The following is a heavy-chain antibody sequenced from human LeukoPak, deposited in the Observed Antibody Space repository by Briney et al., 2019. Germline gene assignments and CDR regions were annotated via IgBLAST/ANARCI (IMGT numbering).Heavy chain of an antibody. V-gene: IGHV4-34*01. J-gene: IGHJ4*02. CDR2: INHCGST. CDR1: GGSFSGYY. CDR3: ARGEGGSSYSVYFDY. Sequence: SETLSLTCAVYGGSFSGYYWSWIRQPPGKGLEWIGEINHCGSTNYNPSLKSRVTISVDRSKNQFSLKLSSVTAADTAVYYCARGEGGSSYSVYFDYWGQGTLVTVSS. D-gene: IGHD1-26*01.